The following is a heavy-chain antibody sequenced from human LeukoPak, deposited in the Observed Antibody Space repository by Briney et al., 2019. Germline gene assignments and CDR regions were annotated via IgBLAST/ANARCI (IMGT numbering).Heavy chain of an antibody. J-gene: IGHJ2*01. D-gene: IGHD5-18*01. CDR2: IYYSGST. Sequence: SETLSLTCTVSGGSISSYYWSWIRQPPGKGLEWIGYIYYSGSTNYNPSLKSRVTISVDTSKNRFSLKLSSVTAADTAVYYCARDVNTAMVAHWYFDLWGRGTLVTVSS. CDR3: ARDVNTAMVAHWYFDL. V-gene: IGHV4-59*12. CDR1: GGSISSYY.